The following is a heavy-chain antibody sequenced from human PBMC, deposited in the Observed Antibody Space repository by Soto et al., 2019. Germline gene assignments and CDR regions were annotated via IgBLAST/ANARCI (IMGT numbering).Heavy chain of an antibody. J-gene: IGHJ5*02. D-gene: IGHD4-17*01. Sequence: GTSAKVCCKASGYTITSCGISWVRRAPGQGREWMGWISAYNGNTNYAQKLQGRVTMTTDTSTSTAYMELRSLRSDDTAVYYCARDYGDYVNWFDPWGQGTLVTVSS. CDR1: GYTITSCG. CDR3: ARDYGDYVNWFDP. V-gene: IGHV1-18*01. CDR2: ISAYNGNT.